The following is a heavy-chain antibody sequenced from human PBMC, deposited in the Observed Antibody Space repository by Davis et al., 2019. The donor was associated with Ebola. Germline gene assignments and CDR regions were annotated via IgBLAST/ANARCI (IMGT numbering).Heavy chain of an antibody. V-gene: IGHV1-18*04. CDR2: INPHNNNT. J-gene: IGHJ4*02. CDR3: AREPYSSSWFFDY. CDR1: GYPFTSYG. Sequence: ASVKVSCKASGYPFTSYGVTWVRQAPGQGLEWMGWINPHNNNTNYAQNVQGRVTMTTDTSTSTAYMEVGSLRSDDTAVYYCAREPYSSSWFFDYWGQGTLVTVSS. D-gene: IGHD6-13*01.